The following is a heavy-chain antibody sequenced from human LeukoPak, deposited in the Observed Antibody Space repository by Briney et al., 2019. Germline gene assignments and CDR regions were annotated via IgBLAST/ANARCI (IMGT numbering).Heavy chain of an antibody. D-gene: IGHD2-8*02. CDR1: GYTFTDYY. CDR2: INAKSGDT. J-gene: IGHJ4*02. CDR3: ARQNTGQLDY. V-gene: IGHV1-2*02. Sequence: GASVRVSCKASGYTFTDYYIHWVRQAPGQGLEWMGWINAKSGDTKYAQKFQARVTMTRDTSITTTYMEVSRLSPDDTAVYYCARQNTGQLDYWGQGTLVTVSS.